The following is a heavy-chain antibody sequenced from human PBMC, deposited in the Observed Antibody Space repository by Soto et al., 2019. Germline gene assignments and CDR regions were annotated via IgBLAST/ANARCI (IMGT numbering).Heavy chain of an antibody. J-gene: IGHJ6*02. D-gene: IGHD6-19*01. CDR2: IYYSGST. V-gene: IGHV4-39*01. CDR1: GGSISSSSYY. Sequence: QLQLQESGPGLVKPSETLSLTCTVSGGSISSSSYYWGWIRQPPGKGLEWIGSIYYSGSTYYNPSLKSRVTISVDTSKNQFSLKRSSVTAADTAVYYCAVAGSVNYYYYYGMDVWGQGTTVTVSS. CDR3: AVAGSVNYYYYYGMDV.